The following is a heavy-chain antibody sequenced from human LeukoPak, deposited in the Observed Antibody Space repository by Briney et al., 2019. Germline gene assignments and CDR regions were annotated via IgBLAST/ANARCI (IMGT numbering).Heavy chain of an antibody. CDR3: AKDSRAYYYGMDV. Sequence: HPGGSLRLSCAASGFTFSSYAMSWVRQAPGKGLEWVSAISGSGGSTYYADSVKGRFTISRDNSKNTLYLQMNSLRAEDTAVYYCAKDSRAYYYGMDVWGQGTTVTVSS. CDR1: GFTFSSYA. CDR2: ISGSGGST. V-gene: IGHV3-23*01. J-gene: IGHJ6*02.